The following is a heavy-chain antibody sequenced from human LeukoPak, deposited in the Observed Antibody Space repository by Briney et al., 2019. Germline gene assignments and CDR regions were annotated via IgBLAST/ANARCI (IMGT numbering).Heavy chain of an antibody. J-gene: IGHJ4*02. CDR1: GGSISSGGYY. Sequence: SETLSLTCTVSGGSISSGGYYWSWIRQHPGKGLEWIGYIYYSGSTYYNPSLKSRVTISVDTSKNQFSLKLSSVTAAGTAVYYCASLSTSFKYYFDYWGQGTLVTVSS. CDR3: ASLSTSFKYYFDY. V-gene: IGHV4-31*03. CDR2: IYYSGST. D-gene: IGHD3-16*01.